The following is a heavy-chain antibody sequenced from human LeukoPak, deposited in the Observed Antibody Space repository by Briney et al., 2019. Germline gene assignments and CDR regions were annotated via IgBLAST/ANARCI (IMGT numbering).Heavy chain of an antibody. J-gene: IGHJ6*02. Sequence: SETLSLTCTVSGGSISSYYWSWIRQPPGKGLEWIGYIYYSGSTNYNPSLKSRVTISVDTSKNQFSLKLSSVTAADTAVYYCARDQAAARRDLDGMDVWGQGTTVTVSS. V-gene: IGHV4-59*01. CDR3: ARDQAAARRDLDGMDV. D-gene: IGHD6-13*01. CDR2: IYYSGST. CDR1: GGSISSYY.